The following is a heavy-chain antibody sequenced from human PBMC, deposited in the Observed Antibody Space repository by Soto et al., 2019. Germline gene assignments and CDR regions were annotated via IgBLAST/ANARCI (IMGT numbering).Heavy chain of an antibody. J-gene: IGHJ4*02. D-gene: IGHD3-22*01. CDR2: IYYSGST. V-gene: IGHV4-39*01. CDR3: ARYYYDSSGYSTGFDY. CDR1: GGSISSSSYY. Sequence: QLQLQESGPGLVKPSETLSLTCTVSGGSISSSSYYWGWIRQPPGKGLEWIGSIYYSGSTYYNPSLKSRVTISVDTSKNQFSLKLSSVTAADTAVYYCARYYYDSSGYSTGFDYWGQGTLVTVSS.